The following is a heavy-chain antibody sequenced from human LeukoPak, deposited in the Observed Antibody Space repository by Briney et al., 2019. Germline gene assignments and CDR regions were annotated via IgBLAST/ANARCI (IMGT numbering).Heavy chain of an antibody. CDR3: VRDKRFGDVRIRAFDI. Sequence: GGSLRLSCAASGFTFSSYEMDWVRQAPGKGLEWASYISHTGSTIYYAESVKGRFTISRDNAKNSLYLQMNSLRAEDTAVYYCVRDKRFGDVRIRAFDIWGQGTMVTVSS. CDR2: ISHTGSTI. CDR1: GFTFSSYE. J-gene: IGHJ3*02. D-gene: IGHD3-10*01. V-gene: IGHV3-48*03.